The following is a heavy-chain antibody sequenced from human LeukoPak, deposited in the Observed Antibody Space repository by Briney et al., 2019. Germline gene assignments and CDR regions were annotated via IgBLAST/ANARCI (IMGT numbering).Heavy chain of an antibody. V-gene: IGHV4-39*01. CDR2: IYSSGST. CDR3: AKSGGYGLIDY. J-gene: IGHJ4*02. D-gene: IGHD1-26*01. Sequence: SETLSLTRTVSGGSISSSSYYWGWIRQPPGKGLEWIGSIYSSGSTYYNASLQSRVTISIETSKNQISLRLNSVTAADTAMYYCAKSGGYGLIDYWGQGTLVTVSS. CDR1: GGSISSSSYY.